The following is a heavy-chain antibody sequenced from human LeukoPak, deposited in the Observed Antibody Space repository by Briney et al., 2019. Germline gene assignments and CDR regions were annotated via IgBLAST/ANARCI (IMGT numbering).Heavy chain of an antibody. CDR2: INHSGST. CDR1: GGSFSGYY. CDR3: ARSVRRGSGNYYKD. D-gene: IGHD3-10*01. J-gene: IGHJ4*02. V-gene: IGHV4-34*01. Sequence: SETLSLTCAVYGGSFSGYYWSWIRQPPGKGLEWIGEINHSGSTNYNPSLKSRVTISVDTSKNQFSLKLSSVTAADTAVYYCARSVRRGSGNYYKDWGQGTLVTVSS.